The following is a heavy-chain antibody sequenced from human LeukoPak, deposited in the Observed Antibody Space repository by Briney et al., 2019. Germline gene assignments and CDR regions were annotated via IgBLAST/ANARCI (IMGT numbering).Heavy chain of an antibody. CDR2: ISYDGSNE. CDR3: AREAVGAIYFDY. Sequence: GGSLRLSCAASGFAFSKYAMRWVRQAPGKGLEWVAIISYDGSNEYFADSVKGRFTISRDNSKSTLYLQMNSLRDEDTAVYYCAREAVGAIYFDYWGQGTLVTVSS. V-gene: IGHV3-30*04. D-gene: IGHD1-26*01. J-gene: IGHJ4*02. CDR1: GFAFSKYA.